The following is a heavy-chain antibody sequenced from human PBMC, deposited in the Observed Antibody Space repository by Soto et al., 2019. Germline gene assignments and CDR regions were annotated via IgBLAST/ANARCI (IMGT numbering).Heavy chain of an antibody. D-gene: IGHD3-22*01. CDR1: GYAFTSYG. CDR2: ISAYNGNT. Sequence: ASVKVSCKASGYAFTSYGISWVRQAPGQGLEWMGWISAYNGNTNYAQKLQGRVTMTTDTSTSTAYMELRSLRSDDTAVYYCARNMYYYDSSGYQSKDDYWGQGTLVTVSS. V-gene: IGHV1-18*01. J-gene: IGHJ4*02. CDR3: ARNMYYYDSSGYQSKDDY.